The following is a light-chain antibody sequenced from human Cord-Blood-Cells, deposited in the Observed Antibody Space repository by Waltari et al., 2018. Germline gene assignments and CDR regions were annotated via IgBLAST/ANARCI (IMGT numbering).Light chain of an antibody. V-gene: IGKV4-1*01. CDR1: QSVLYSSNNKNY. J-gene: IGKJ5*01. CDR3: QQYYSTPPVT. CDR2: WAS. Sequence: DIVMTQSPDSLPVSLGERATTNCKSSQSVLYSSNNKNYLAWYQQKPGQPPKLLIYWASSRESGVPGRFSGSGSGTDFTLTISSLQAEDVAVYYCQQYYSTPPVTFGQGTRLEIK.